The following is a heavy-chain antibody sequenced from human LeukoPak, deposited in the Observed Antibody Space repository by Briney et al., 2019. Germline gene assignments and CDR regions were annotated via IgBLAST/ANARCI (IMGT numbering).Heavy chain of an antibody. CDR2: ISYDGSNK. Sequence: PGGSLRLSCAASGFTFSSYAMHWVRQAPGKGLEWVAVISYDGSNKYYADSVKGRFTISRDNSKNTLYLQMNSLRAEDTAVYYCAKDQATWGSDAFDIWGQGTMVTVSS. CDR3: AKDQATWGSDAFDI. D-gene: IGHD5-12*01. V-gene: IGHV3-30*04. CDR1: GFTFSSYA. J-gene: IGHJ3*02.